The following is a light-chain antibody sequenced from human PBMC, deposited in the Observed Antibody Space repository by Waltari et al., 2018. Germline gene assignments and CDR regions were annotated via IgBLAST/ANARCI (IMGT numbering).Light chain of an antibody. J-gene: IGLJ1*01. V-gene: IGLV2-23*02. CDR1: SSDVGSYNL. Sequence: QSALTQPASVSGSPGQSITISCTGTSSDVGSYNLVSRYRQHPGKAPKLLIYEVSKRPSGVSNRFSGSKSGNAASLTISGLQAEDEADYYCCSYAGSSTPYVFGTG. CDR2: EVS. CDR3: CSYAGSSTPYV.